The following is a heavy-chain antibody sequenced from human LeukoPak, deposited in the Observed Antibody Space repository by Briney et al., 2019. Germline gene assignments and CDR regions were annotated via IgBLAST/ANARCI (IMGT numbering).Heavy chain of an antibody. D-gene: IGHD3-22*01. CDR1: GGSISSYY. Sequence: SETLSLTCTVSGGSISSYYWSWIRQPPGKGLEWIGYIYYSGSGSTNYNPSLKSRVTISVDTSKNQFSLKLSSVTAADTAVYYCARGYYCDSSGYLIWDYWGQGTLVTVSS. CDR3: ARGYYCDSSGYLIWDY. V-gene: IGHV4-59*01. J-gene: IGHJ4*02. CDR2: IYYSGSGST.